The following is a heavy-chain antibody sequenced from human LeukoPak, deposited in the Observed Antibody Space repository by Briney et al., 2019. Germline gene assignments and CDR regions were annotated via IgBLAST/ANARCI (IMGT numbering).Heavy chain of an antibody. CDR1: GFTVSTNS. D-gene: IGHD4-11*01. V-gene: IGHV3-53*01. Sequence: GGSLRLSCAVSGFTVSTNSMSWVRQAPGKGLEWVSFYSGVTHYSDSVKGRFTISRDNAKNSLYLQMNSLRVEDTAVYYCVRDRLTGLMSTLTPAWGQGTLVTVSS. J-gene: IGHJ5*02. CDR2: YSGVT. CDR3: VRDRLTGLMSTLTPA.